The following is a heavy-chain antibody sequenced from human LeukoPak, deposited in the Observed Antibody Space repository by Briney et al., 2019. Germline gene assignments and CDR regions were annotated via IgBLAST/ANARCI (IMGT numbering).Heavy chain of an antibody. Sequence: ASVKVSCKASGYTFTGYYMHWVRQAPGQGLECMGWINPNSGGTNYAQDFHGRVTMTRDTSISTAYMELSWLRSDETAVYYCARAGDSGNLAWGQGTLVTVSS. D-gene: IGHD1-26*01. V-gene: IGHV1-2*02. J-gene: IGHJ5*02. CDR2: INPNSGGT. CDR3: ARAGDSGNLA. CDR1: GYTFTGYY.